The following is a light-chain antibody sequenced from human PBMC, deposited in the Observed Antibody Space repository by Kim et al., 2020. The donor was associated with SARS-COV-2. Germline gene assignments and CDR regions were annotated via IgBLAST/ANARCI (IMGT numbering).Light chain of an antibody. CDR1: EGISGW. J-gene: IGKJ1*01. V-gene: IGKV1-5*01. Sequence: IQMTQSPSTLPASVGDRVTISCRACEGISGWLAWYQQRPGKAPQLLISDASTLESGVPSRFSGSGSGTEFTLTISSLQPDDFATYYCQQYNPYLHTFGQGTKVDIK. CDR2: DAS. CDR3: QQYNPYLHT.